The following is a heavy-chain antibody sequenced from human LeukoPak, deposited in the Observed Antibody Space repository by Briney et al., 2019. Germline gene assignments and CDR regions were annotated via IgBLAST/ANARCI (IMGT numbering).Heavy chain of an antibody. CDR2: INPSGGST. V-gene: IGHV1-46*01. CDR1: GYTFTSYY. J-gene: IGHJ6*02. Sequence: ASVKVSCKASGYTFTSYYMHWVRQAPGRGREWMGIINPSGGSTSYAQKFQGRVTMTRDTSTSTVYMELSSLRSEDTAVYYCANGYCTNGVCYNYGMDVWGQGTTVTVSS. CDR3: ANGYCTNGVCYNYGMDV. D-gene: IGHD2-8*01.